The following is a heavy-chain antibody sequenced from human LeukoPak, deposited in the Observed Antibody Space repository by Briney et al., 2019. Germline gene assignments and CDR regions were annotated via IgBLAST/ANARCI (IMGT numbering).Heavy chain of an antibody. CDR3: ARDQIAAAGRVYYYYYMDV. CDR1: GFTFSSYS. D-gene: IGHD6-13*01. J-gene: IGHJ6*03. CDR2: ISSSSSTI. V-gene: IGHV3-48*01. Sequence: PGGSLRLSCAASGFTFSSYSMNWVRQAPGKGLEWVSYISSSSSTIYYADSVKGRFTISRDNAKNSLYLQMNSLRAEDTAVYYCARDQIAAAGRVYYYYYMDVWGKGTTVTVSS.